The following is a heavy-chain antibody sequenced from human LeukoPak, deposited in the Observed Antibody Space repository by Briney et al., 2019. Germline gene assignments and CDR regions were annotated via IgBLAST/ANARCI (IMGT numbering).Heavy chain of an antibody. Sequence: PGGSLRLSCAASGFTFSTYSMNWVRQAPGNGLEWVSYISSSSVAIYYADSVKGRFTSSRDNAKNSLYLQMNSLRAEDTAVYYCARGGLSSAASFDYWGQGTLVTVSS. CDR3: ARGGLSSAASFDY. J-gene: IGHJ4*02. D-gene: IGHD6-19*01. V-gene: IGHV3-48*01. CDR1: GFTFSTYS. CDR2: ISSSSVAI.